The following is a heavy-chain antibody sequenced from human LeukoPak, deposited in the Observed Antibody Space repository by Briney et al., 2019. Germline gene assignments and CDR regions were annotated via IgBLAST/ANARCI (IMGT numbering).Heavy chain of an antibody. CDR1: GYTFTGYY. V-gene: IGHV1-2*02. D-gene: IGHD4-17*01. J-gene: IGHJ4*02. Sequence: ASVKVSCKASGYTFTGYYMHWVRQAPGQGLEWMGWINPNSGGTNYAQKFQGRVTMTRDTSINTAYMELSRLTSDDTAVYYCARLPRNFGDYLAYWGQGTLVTVSS. CDR2: INPNSGGT. CDR3: ARLPRNFGDYLAY.